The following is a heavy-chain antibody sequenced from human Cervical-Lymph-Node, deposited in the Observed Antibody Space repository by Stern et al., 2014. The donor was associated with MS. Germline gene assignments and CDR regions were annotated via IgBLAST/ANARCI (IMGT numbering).Heavy chain of an antibody. V-gene: IGHV1-69*01. J-gene: IGHJ4*02. CDR3: ASGTRSSWYFDF. Sequence: VRLVESGAEVKKPGSSMKVSCKASGGTFSSDSIGWVRQAPGQGLEWSGGIIPIFETANYAQKFQGRVTITADQSTKTAYLELSSLTSGDTAMYFCASGTRSSWYFDFWGQGTLVTVST. CDR1: GGTFSSDS. CDR2: IIPIFETA. D-gene: IGHD6-13*01.